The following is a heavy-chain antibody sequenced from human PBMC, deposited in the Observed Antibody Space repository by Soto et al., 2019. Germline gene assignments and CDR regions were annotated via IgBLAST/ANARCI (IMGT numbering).Heavy chain of an antibody. V-gene: IGHV3-73*01. D-gene: IGHD6-13*01. J-gene: IGHJ4*02. CDR1: GFTFSGAA. CDR2: IRSKANSYAT. CDR3: TVFISATAENLVAY. Sequence: EVQLVESGGRLVQPGGSLKLSCAASGFTFSGAAMHWVRQASGKGLEWVGRIRSKANSYATAYAASVTGRFTISRDDSKNTAYLQMNSLKTEDTALYYCTVFISATAENLVAYWGQGTLVTVSS.